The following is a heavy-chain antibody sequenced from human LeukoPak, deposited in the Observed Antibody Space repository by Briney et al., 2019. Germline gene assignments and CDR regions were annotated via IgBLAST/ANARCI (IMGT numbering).Heavy chain of an antibody. CDR3: AKAQGYYDC. D-gene: IGHD3-22*01. CDR1: GFTFSKYG. V-gene: IGHV3-23*01. Sequence: GGSLRLSCAASGFTFSKYGMNWFRQAPGKGLEWVSGIGVGGTTYYADSVKGRFTISRDTSKNTLYLQMNSLRAEDTAVLYCAKAQGYYDCWGQGTLVTVSS. J-gene: IGHJ4*02. CDR2: IGVGGTT.